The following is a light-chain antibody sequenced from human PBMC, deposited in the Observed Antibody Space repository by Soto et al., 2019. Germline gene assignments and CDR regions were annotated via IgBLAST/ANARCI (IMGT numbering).Light chain of an antibody. V-gene: IGKV1-13*02. J-gene: IGKJ5*01. CDR3: QQFSSYPIT. Sequence: AIPLTQSPSSLSASVGDRVTITCRASQGIRGALAWYQQRPGKPPKMLIYDVSKLERGVPSRFSGRDSGTQFTLTISSLQAEDFATYYFQQFSSYPITFGQGTRPEIK. CDR1: QGIRGA. CDR2: DVS.